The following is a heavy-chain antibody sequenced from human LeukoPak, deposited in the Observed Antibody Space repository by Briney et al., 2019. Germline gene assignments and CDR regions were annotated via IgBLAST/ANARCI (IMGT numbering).Heavy chain of an antibody. D-gene: IGHD1-26*01. Sequence: GESLKISCKGSGYRFSSYWIGWVRQMPGKGLEWMGIIYPGDSDTRYSPSFQGQVTISADKSISTAYLQWSSLRASDTAMYYCARDIVSSMRGDTFDIWGQGTMVTVSS. V-gene: IGHV5-51*01. CDR2: IYPGDSDT. CDR3: ARDIVSSMRGDTFDI. CDR1: GYRFSSYW. J-gene: IGHJ3*02.